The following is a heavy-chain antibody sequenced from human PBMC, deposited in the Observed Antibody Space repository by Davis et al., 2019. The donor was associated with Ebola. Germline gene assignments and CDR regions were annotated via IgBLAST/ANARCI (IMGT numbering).Heavy chain of an antibody. D-gene: IGHD3-10*01. V-gene: IGHV5-51*01. J-gene: IGHJ6*02. Sequence: GESLKISCKGSGYYFTSYWISWVRQTPGKGLEWMGIIYAGDSDTRYSPSFQGQVTISADKSISTAYLQWSSLKASDTAMYYCARGKGYGSGSYSFYGMDVWGQGTTVTVSS. CDR1: GYYFTSYW. CDR2: IYAGDSDT. CDR3: ARGKGYGSGSYSFYGMDV.